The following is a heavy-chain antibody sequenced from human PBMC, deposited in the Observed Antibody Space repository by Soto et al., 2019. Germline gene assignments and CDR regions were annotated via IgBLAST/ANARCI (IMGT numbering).Heavy chain of an antibody. CDR3: ASSVAKYYYYGMDV. V-gene: IGHV1-69*12. J-gene: IGHJ6*02. Sequence: QVQLVQSGAEVKKPGSSVKVSCKASGGTFSSYAISWVRQAPGQGLEWMGGIIPIFGTANYAQKFQGRVTITADESPSTASLQLSSLRSEATAVYYRASSVAKYYYYGMDVWGQGATVTVSS. CDR1: GGTFSSYA. D-gene: IGHD5-12*01. CDR2: IIPIFGTA.